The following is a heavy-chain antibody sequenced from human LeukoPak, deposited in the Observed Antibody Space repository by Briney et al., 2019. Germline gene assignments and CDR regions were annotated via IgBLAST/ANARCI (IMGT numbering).Heavy chain of an antibody. J-gene: IGHJ4*02. Sequence: GGSLRLSCAASGFTFSSYIMNWVRQAPGKGLEWVSSISSSSSSIYYADSVQGRFTISRDNAKNSLYLQMNSLRVEDTAVYFCATDRIVGPTLHDYWGQGTLVTVSS. CDR2: ISSSSSSI. CDR1: GFTFSSYI. D-gene: IGHD1-26*01. V-gene: IGHV3-21*04. CDR3: ATDRIVGPTLHDY.